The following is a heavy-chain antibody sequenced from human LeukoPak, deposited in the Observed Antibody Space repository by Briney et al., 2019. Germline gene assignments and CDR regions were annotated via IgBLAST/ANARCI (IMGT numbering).Heavy chain of an antibody. D-gene: IGHD3-9*01. CDR2: IKQDGSEK. Sequence: GWSQRLSCAAAGFTFSIYWMSWVLQAPWKGLEWVANIKQDGSEKYYVDSVKGRFTISRDNAKNSLYPQMNSLRAEDTSFYQGEGGIRYFDWSKQNWFDPWGQGTLVTVSS. CDR3: EGGIRYFDWSKQNWFDP. CDR1: GFTFSIYW. V-gene: IGHV3-7*01. J-gene: IGHJ5*02.